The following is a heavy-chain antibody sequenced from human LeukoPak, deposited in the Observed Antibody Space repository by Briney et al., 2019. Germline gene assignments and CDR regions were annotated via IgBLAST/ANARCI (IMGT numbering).Heavy chain of an antibody. CDR1: GYTFTSYA. J-gene: IGHJ4*02. Sequence: ASVKVSCKSSGYTFTSYAISWVRQAPGQGLEWMGWISAYNGNTNYAQNLQGRVTLTTDTSTSTAYMELRSLRSDDTAVYYCARQGYGVTSQGAADYWGKGALVTVSS. CDR3: ARQGYGVTSQGAADY. V-gene: IGHV1-18*01. D-gene: IGHD4-23*01. CDR2: ISAYNGNT.